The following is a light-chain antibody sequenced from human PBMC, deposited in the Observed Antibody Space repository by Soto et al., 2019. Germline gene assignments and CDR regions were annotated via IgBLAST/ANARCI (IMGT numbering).Light chain of an antibody. CDR1: QSVLYTSNNKNY. V-gene: IGKV4-1*01. CDR2: CAS. CDR3: QQYYSSRS. Sequence: DIVMTQSPDSLAVSLGERATIDCKSSQSVLYTSNNKNYLAWYQHKPGQPPKLLIYCASTRESGVPDRLSGRGSGTDFSLTISSPQREDVAVYYCQQYYSSRSFGQGTKLEIK. J-gene: IGKJ2*03.